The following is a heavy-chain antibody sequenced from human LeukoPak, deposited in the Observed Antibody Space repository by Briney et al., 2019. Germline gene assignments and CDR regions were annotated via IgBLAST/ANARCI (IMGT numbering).Heavy chain of an antibody. V-gene: IGHV3-48*01. J-gene: IGHJ5*02. D-gene: IGHD2-2*01. Sequence: GGSLRLSCAASGFTVRSNYMSWVRQAPGKGLEWVSYISSSSSTIYYADSVKGRFTISRDNAKNSLYLQMNSLRAEDTAVYYCAAPATFNWFDPWGQGTLVTVSS. CDR2: ISSSSSTI. CDR3: AAPATFNWFDP. CDR1: GFTVRSNY.